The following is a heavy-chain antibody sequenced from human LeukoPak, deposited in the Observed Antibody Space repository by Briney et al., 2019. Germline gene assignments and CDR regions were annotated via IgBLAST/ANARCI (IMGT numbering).Heavy chain of an antibody. CDR1: GGSFSGYY. CDR2: INHSGST. CDR3: ARATHYDSSGYYPPDAFDI. D-gene: IGHD3-22*01. V-gene: IGHV4-34*01. Sequence: SETLSLTCAVYGGSFSGYYWSWIRQPPGKGLEWIGEINHSGSTNYNPSLKSRVTISVDTSKNQFSLKLSSVTAADTAVYYCARATHYDSSGYYPPDAFDIWGQGTMVTVSS. J-gene: IGHJ3*02.